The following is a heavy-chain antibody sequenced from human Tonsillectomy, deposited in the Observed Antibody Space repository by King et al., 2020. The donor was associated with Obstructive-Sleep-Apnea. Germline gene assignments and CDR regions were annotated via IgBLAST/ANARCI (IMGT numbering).Heavy chain of an antibody. CDR1: GVSISNSDYY. V-gene: IGHV4-30-4*01. Sequence: VQLQESGAGLVKPSQTLSLTCSVSGVSISNSDYYWSWFRQPPGKGLEWIGRIFYSGKTASNPSLQSRLTISLGTSKNQFSLSLTSVTAADTAIYYCARENQRLIHCSYTGCDSKYSGMDVWGQGTTVAVS. CDR2: IFYSGKT. D-gene: IGHD6-6*01. CDR3: ARENQRLIHCSYTGCDSKYSGMDV. J-gene: IGHJ6*02.